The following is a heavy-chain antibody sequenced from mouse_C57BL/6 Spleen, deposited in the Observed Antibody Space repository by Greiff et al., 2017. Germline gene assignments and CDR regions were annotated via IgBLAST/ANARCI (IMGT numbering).Heavy chain of an antibody. Sequence: QVQLQQPGAELVKPGASVKLSCTASGYTFPSYWMQWVKQRPGQGLEWLGEIDPSDSSTNYNQKCKGKATWTVETSSSTADMQRSSLTAEDSAVYYWARATTVVATDAMDDWGQGTSVTGSS. CDR3: ARATTVVATDAMDD. V-gene: IGHV1-50*01. D-gene: IGHD1-1*01. J-gene: IGHJ4*01. CDR1: GYTFPSYW. CDR2: IDPSDSST.